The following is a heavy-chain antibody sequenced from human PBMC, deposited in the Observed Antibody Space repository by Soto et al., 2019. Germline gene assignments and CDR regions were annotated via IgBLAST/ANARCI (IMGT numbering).Heavy chain of an antibody. Sequence: EVQLVESGGGLVQPGGSLRLSCAASGFTFSSYWMHWVRQAPGKGLVWVSRLNSDGSSTSYVDSVKGRFTISRDNAKNTLYLQMNSLRAEDTAVYYCEGTSLVVAASTREDYWGQGTLVTVSS. CDR2: LNSDGSST. CDR1: GFTFSSYW. V-gene: IGHV3-74*01. D-gene: IGHD2-15*01. CDR3: EGTSLVVAASTREDY. J-gene: IGHJ4*02.